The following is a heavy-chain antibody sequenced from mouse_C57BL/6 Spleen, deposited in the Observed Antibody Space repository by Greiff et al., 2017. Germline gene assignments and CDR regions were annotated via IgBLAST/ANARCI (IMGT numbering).Heavy chain of an antibody. D-gene: IGHD2-4*01. Sequence: VQLKESGAELVKPGASVKLSCTASGFNIKDYYMHWVKQRTEQGLEWIGRIDPEDGETKYAPKFQGKATITADTSSNTAYLQRSSLTSEDTAVYYCARGDYESYWYFDVWGTGTTVTVSS. CDR1: GFNIKDYY. V-gene: IGHV14-2*01. J-gene: IGHJ1*03. CDR3: ARGDYESYWYFDV. CDR2: IDPEDGET.